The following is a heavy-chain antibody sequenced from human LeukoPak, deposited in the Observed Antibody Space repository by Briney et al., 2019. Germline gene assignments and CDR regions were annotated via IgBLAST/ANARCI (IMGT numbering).Heavy chain of an antibody. CDR3: ARADYYYYYMDV. CDR1: GGTFSSYA. V-gene: IGHV1-69*05. Sequence: ASVKVSCKASGGTFSSYAISWVRQAPGQGLEWMGGIIPIFGTANYAQKFQGRVTITRNTSISTAYMELSSLRSEDTAVYYCARADYYYYYMDVWGKGTTVTVSS. CDR2: IIPIFGTA. J-gene: IGHJ6*03.